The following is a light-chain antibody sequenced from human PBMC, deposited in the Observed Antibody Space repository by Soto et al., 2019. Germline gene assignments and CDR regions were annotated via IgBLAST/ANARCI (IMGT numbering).Light chain of an antibody. CDR2: DAS. CDR3: QQRSNWRT. Sequence: EIVLTQSPATLSLSPGERATLSCRASQSVSSYLAWYQQKPGQAPRLLIYDASNRATGIPARFSGSGSGTDFTLTSSSLEPEDFAVYYCQQRSNWRTFGGGTKVEIK. J-gene: IGKJ4*01. V-gene: IGKV3-11*01. CDR1: QSVSSY.